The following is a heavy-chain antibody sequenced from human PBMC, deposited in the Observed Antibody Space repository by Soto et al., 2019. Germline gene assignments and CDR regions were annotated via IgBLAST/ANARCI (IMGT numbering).Heavy chain of an antibody. Sequence: SETLSLTCTVSGGSISSYYWSWIRQPPGKGLEWIGYIYYSGSTNYNPSLKSRVTISVDTSKNQFSLKLSSVTAADTAVYYCARDLVWVGSGSYYKGADYYYYYMDVWGKGTTVTVSS. D-gene: IGHD3-10*01. CDR3: ARDLVWVGSGSYYKGADYYYYYMDV. CDR1: GGSISSYY. J-gene: IGHJ6*03. V-gene: IGHV4-59*01. CDR2: IYYSGST.